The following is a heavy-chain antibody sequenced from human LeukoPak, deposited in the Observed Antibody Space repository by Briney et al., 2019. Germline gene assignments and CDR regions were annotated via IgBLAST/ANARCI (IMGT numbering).Heavy chain of an antibody. CDR1: GGSISSRSYN. CDR3: ARGVLLKGGFDM. CDR2: IYYSGST. V-gene: IGHV4-39*07. J-gene: IGHJ3*02. Sequence: SETLSLTCTVSGGSISSRSYNWGWIRQPPGKGLEWIGNIYYSGSTYYNPSLKSLFTISLDTSKNQFSLKVSSVTAADTAVYYCARGVLLKGGFDMWGQGTIVTVSA. D-gene: IGHD1-26*01.